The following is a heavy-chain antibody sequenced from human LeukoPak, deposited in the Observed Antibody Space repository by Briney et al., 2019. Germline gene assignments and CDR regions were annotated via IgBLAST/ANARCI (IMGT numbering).Heavy chain of an antibody. V-gene: IGHV4-39*07. D-gene: IGHD5-12*01. CDR3: ARQIRWLRYWFDP. Sequence: SETLSLTCTVSGGSISSSSHFWSWIRQPPGKGLEWIGEINHSGSTNYNPSLKSRVTISVDTSKNQFSLKLSSVTAADTAVYYCARQIRWLRYWFDPWGQGTLVTVSS. J-gene: IGHJ5*02. CDR1: GGSISSSSHF. CDR2: INHSGST.